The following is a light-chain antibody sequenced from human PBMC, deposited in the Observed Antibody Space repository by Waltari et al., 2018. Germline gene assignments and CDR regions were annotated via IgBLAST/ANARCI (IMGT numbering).Light chain of an antibody. J-gene: IGLJ2*01. Sequence: SYVLTHPPSVSVAPGQTARITCEGNNIGSKSVHWYQQKPGQAPVLVGYDDSARPSGLPERFSGANSGNTATLSISRVDAGEEADYYCQVCDNSGDRVVFGGGTKLTVL. CDR2: DDS. CDR3: QVCDNSGDRVV. V-gene: IGLV3-21*02. CDR1: NIGSKS.